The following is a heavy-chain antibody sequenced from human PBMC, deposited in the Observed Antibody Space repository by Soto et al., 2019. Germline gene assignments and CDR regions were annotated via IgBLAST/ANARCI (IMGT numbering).Heavy chain of an antibody. CDR3: ARRNGPGEPDAFDI. V-gene: IGHV3-49*03. Sequence: PGGSLRLSCTTSGFTFGDYVMGWFRQAPGKGLEWVSFITAKAYGGTTHYAASVKDRFTLSMDDSKAVAYLQINSLKTEDTAVYNCARRNGPGEPDAFDIWGQGTMVTVSS. CDR1: GFTFGDYV. D-gene: IGHD3-10*01. J-gene: IGHJ3*02. CDR2: ITAKAYGGTT.